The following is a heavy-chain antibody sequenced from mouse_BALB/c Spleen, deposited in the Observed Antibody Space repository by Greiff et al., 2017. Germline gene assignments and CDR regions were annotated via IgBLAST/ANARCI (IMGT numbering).Heavy chain of an antibody. D-gene: IGHD2-4*01. CDR1: GYSFTGYY. CDR2: ISCYNGAT. V-gene: IGHV1S34*01. Sequence: LVKTGASVKISCKASGYSFTGYYMHWVKQSHGQSLEWIGYISCYNGATSYNQKFKGKATFTVDTSSSTAYMQFNSLTSEDSAVYYCARSGGAMITTRGSVDYVDDWGQGTTLTVSS. CDR3: ARSGGAMITTRGSVDYVDD. J-gene: IGHJ2*01.